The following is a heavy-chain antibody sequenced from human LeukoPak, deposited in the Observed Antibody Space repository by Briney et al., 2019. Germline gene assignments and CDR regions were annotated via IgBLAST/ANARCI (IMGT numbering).Heavy chain of an antibody. J-gene: IGHJ4*02. V-gene: IGHV3-23*01. D-gene: IGHD3-3*01. CDR2: ISGSGGST. CDR3: AKVRDDFWSGYYVEGISVFDY. Sequence: GGSLRLSCAASGFTFSSYAMSWVRQAPGKGLEWVSAISGSGGSTYYADSVKGRFTISRDNSKNTLYLQMNSLRAEDTAVYYCAKVRDDFWSGYYVEGISVFDYWGQGTLVTVSS. CDR1: GFTFSSYA.